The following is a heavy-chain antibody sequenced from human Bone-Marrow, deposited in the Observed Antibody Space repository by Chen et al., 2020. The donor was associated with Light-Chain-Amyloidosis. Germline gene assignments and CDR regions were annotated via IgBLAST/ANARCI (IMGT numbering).Heavy chain of an antibody. J-gene: IGHJ4*02. CDR1: GYTFPNYW. CDR3: ARRRDGYNFDY. D-gene: IGHD5-12*01. V-gene: IGHV5-51*01. Sequence: EQSGPEVKKPGESLKISRKGSGYTFPNYWIGWVRQMPGKGLEWMGVIYPDDSDARYSPSFEGQVTISADKSITTAYLQWRSLKASDTAMYYCARRRDGYNFDYWGQGTLVTVSS. CDR2: IYPDDSDA.